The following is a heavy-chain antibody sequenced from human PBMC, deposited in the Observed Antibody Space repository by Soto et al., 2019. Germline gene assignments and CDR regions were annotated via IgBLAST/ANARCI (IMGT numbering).Heavy chain of an antibody. CDR1: GFTFSDYY. J-gene: IGHJ4*02. V-gene: IGHV3-11*06. CDR3: ARDKLGDYVWGSYRPKYFDY. Sequence: QVQLVESGGGLVKPGGSLRLSCAASGFTFSDYYMSWIRQAPGKGLEWVSYISSSSSYTNYADSVKGRFTISRDNAKNSLYLQMNSLRAEDTAVYYYARDKLGDYVWGSYRPKYFDYWGQGTLVTVSS. D-gene: IGHD3-16*02. CDR2: ISSSSSYT.